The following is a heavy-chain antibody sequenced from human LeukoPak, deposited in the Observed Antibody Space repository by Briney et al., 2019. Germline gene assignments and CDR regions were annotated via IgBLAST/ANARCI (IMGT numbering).Heavy chain of an antibody. D-gene: IGHD2-15*01. V-gene: IGHV1-69*13. CDR3: ARQEYCSGGSCYTWFDP. J-gene: IGHJ5*02. Sequence: SVKVSCKASGGTFSSYAISWVRQAPGQGLEWMGGIIPIFGTANYAQKFQGRVTITADESTSTAYMELSSLRSEDTAVYYCARQEYCSGGSCYTWFDPWGQGTLVTVSS. CDR2: IIPIFGTA. CDR1: GGTFSSYA.